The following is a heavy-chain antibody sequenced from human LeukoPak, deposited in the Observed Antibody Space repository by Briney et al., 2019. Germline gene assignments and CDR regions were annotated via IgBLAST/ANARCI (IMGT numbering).Heavy chain of an antibody. CDR3: VRARAAHPYYFDY. V-gene: IGHV3-48*04. D-gene: IGHD6-6*01. Sequence: GGSLRLSCTASGFTFSTNSMNWVRQAPGKGLEWVSYIGGRSAAIYYADSVKGRFTISRDNAKNSLYLRMNSLRAEDTAVYYCVRARAAHPYYFDYWGRGTLVAVSS. J-gene: IGHJ4*02. CDR1: GFTFSTNS. CDR2: IGGRSAAI.